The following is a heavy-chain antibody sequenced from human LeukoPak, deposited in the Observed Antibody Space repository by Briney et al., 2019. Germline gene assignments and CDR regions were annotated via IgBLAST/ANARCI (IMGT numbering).Heavy chain of an antibody. Sequence: PGGSLRLSCAASGFTFSSYAMSWVRQAPGKGLEWVSAISGSGGSTYYADSVKGRLTISRDNSKNTLYLQMNSLRAEDTAVYYCANGPVATDSTYYGMDVWGQGTTVTVSS. V-gene: IGHV3-23*01. CDR3: ANGPVATDSTYYGMDV. CDR2: ISGSGGST. D-gene: IGHD5-12*01. J-gene: IGHJ6*02. CDR1: GFTFSSYA.